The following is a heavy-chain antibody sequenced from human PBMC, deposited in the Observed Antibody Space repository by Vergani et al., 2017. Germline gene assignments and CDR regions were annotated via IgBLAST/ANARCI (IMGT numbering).Heavy chain of an antibody. Sequence: EVQLVQSGAEVKKPGATMTISCKVSGYTFTDHYMHWVKQAPGKGLEWMGLVDPEDGETKYAEKFKGRVTIAADTSTDTAHLELSSLRSEDTAVYYCATPQTVTTGGMEVWGQGTTVIVSS. CDR3: ATPQTVTTGGMEV. J-gene: IGHJ6*02. CDR1: GYTFTDHY. D-gene: IGHD4-17*01. CDR2: VDPEDGET. V-gene: IGHV1-69-2*01.